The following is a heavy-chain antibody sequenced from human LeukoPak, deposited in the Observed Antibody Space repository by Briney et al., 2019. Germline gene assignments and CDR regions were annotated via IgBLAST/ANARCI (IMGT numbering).Heavy chain of an antibody. Sequence: PAGSLTLSCAASGFTFNNYDMNWVRQAPGGGLEWVSSVSSSATTIYYTDPMKGRFTTSRENAKNSLYLQMNSLTVEDTAVYYCVRAYCSTTSCYGVDSWGQGTLVTVSS. CDR2: VSSSATTI. D-gene: IGHD2-2*01. J-gene: IGHJ4*02. CDR1: GFTFNNYD. V-gene: IGHV3-48*03. CDR3: VRAYCSTTSCYGVDS.